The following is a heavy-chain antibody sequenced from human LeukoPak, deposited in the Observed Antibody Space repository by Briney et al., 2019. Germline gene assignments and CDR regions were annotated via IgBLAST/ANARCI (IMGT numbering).Heavy chain of an antibody. Sequence: PSETLSLTCAVYGVSFSGYYWSWIRQPPGKGLEWIGEINHSGSTNYNPSLKSRVTISVDTSKNQFSLKLSSVTAADTAVYYCARGPLLDYWGQGTLVTVSS. J-gene: IGHJ4*02. CDR2: INHSGST. CDR1: GVSFSGYY. V-gene: IGHV4-34*01. CDR3: ARGPLLDY.